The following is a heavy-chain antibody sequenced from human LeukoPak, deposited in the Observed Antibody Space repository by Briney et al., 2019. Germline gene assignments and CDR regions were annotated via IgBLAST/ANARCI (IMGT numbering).Heavy chain of an antibody. V-gene: IGHV3-21*01. CDR1: GFTLSTYA. D-gene: IGHD3-22*01. J-gene: IGHJ5*02. Sequence: GGSLRLSCAASGFTLSTYAMSWVRQAPGKGLEWVSTVSSSGSYTFYADSVKGRFTISRDNAKNTLNLQMNSLRAEDTAVYYCARDLGQYYDTSDNWFDPWGQGTLVTVSS. CDR3: ARDLGQYYDTSDNWFDP. CDR2: VSSSGSYT.